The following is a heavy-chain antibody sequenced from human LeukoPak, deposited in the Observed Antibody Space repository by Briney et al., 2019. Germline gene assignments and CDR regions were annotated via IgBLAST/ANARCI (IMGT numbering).Heavy chain of an antibody. D-gene: IGHD3-22*01. V-gene: IGHV3-30*18. CDR3: AKDRRLAYYDSSGFDY. J-gene: IGHJ4*02. CDR2: ISYDGSNK. Sequence: PGGSLRLSCAASGFTFSSYGMHWVRQAPGKGLEWVAVISYDGSNKYYADSVKGRFTISRDNSKNTLYLQMNSLRAEDTAVYYCAKDRRLAYYDSSGFDYWGQGTLVTASS. CDR1: GFTFSSYG.